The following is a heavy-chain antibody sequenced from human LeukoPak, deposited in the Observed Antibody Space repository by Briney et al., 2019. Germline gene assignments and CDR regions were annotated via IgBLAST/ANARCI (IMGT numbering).Heavy chain of an antibody. CDR3: AAFQMDYYDSIGRFDP. CDR2: IVVGSGNT. Sequence: GTSVTVSCKASGFTFTSSAMQWVRQARGQRREWIGWIVVGSGNTNYAQKFQERVTITSDMSTSTAYMELSSLRSEDTAVYYCAAFQMDYYDSIGRFDPWGQGTLVTVSS. V-gene: IGHV1-58*02. CDR1: GFTFTSSA. J-gene: IGHJ5*02. D-gene: IGHD3-22*01.